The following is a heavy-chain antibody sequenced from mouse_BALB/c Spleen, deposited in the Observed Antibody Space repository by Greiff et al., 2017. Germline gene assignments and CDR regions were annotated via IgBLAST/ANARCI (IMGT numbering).Heavy chain of an antibody. Sequence: EVKLVESGGGLVKPGGSLKLSCAASGFTFSCYAMSWVRQTPEKRLEWVASISSGGSTYYPDSVKGRFTISRDNARNILYLQMSSLRSEDTAMYYCARGKLTGYFDYWGQGTTLTVSS. D-gene: IGHD4-1*01. CDR2: ISSGGST. J-gene: IGHJ2*01. CDR3: ARGKLTGYFDY. V-gene: IGHV5-6-5*01. CDR1: GFTFSCYA.